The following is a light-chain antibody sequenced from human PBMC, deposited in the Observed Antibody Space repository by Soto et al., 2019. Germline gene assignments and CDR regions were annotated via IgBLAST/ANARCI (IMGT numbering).Light chain of an antibody. V-gene: IGLV4-69*01. CDR1: SGYSTYA. CDR3: QSLGTGIQV. J-gene: IGLJ3*02. Sequence: QPVVTQSPSASASLGASVKLTCTLSSGYSTYAIAWHQQQSEKGPRFLMKINYDGTHSKGDGFFDRFSGSSSGAERHLTISRLQSDDEADYYCQSLGTGIQVFGGGTKLTVL. CDR2: INYDGTH.